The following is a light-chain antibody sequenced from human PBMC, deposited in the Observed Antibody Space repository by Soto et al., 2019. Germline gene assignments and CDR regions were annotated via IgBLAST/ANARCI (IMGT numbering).Light chain of an antibody. Sequence: DIQMTQSPSSLSASVGDRVTITCRASQSITNYLHWYQQKPGKAPKLLIYAAFNLQSGVPSRFSGSGSGTDFTLTISSLQPEDSATYYCQQSYTTPRFTFGPGTKVDIK. CDR2: AAF. V-gene: IGKV1-39*01. CDR1: QSITNY. CDR3: QQSYTTPRFT. J-gene: IGKJ3*01.